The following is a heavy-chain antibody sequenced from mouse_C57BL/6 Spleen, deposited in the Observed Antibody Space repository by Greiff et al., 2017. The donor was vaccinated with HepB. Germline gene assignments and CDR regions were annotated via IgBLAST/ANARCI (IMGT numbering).Heavy chain of an antibody. D-gene: IGHD4-1*01. CDR2: IYPGSGST. V-gene: IGHV1-55*01. CDR3: ARGGRELGPLDY. J-gene: IGHJ2*01. CDR1: GYTFTSYW. Sequence: VQLQQPGAELVKPGASVKMSCKASGYTFTSYWITWVKQRPGQGLEWIGDIYPGSGSTNYNEKFKSKATLTVDTSSSTAYMQLSSLTSEDSAVYYGARGGRELGPLDYWGQGTTLTVSS.